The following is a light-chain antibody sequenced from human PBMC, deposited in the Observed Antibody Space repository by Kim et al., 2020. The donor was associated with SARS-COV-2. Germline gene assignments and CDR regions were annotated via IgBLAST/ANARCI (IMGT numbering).Light chain of an antibody. V-gene: IGKV1-12*01. J-gene: IGKJ4*01. CDR3: QQTNSLPLS. CDR1: QGISTW. Sequence: ASVGDRVTLTCRASQGISTWVAWYQQKAERAPSHLIYAASTLHTGVPSRFNGSGSGTDFALTISSLQPEDFAAYYCQQTNSLPLSFGGGTKVDIK. CDR2: AAS.